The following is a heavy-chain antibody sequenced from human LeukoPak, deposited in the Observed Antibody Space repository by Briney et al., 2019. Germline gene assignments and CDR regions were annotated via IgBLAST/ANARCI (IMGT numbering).Heavy chain of an antibody. CDR1: GYTFTSYY. V-gene: IGHV1-46*01. CDR2: INPSGGST. D-gene: IGHD6-13*01. CDR3: ARDKAAADAFDI. Sequence: ASVKVSCKASGYTFTSYYMHWVRQAPGQGLEWMGIINPSGGSTSYAQKFQGRVTMTRDVSTSTVYMELSSLRSKDTAVYYCARDKAAADAFDIWGQGTMVTVSS. J-gene: IGHJ3*02.